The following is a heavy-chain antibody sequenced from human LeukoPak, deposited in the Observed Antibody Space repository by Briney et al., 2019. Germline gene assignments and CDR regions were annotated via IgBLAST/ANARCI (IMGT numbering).Heavy chain of an antibody. J-gene: IGHJ4*02. D-gene: IGHD6-13*01. CDR1: GFTFSSYS. CDR3: ARDGKSSSWYSSFDY. V-gene: IGHV3-74*01. CDR2: INSDGSST. Sequence: GGSLRLSCAASGFTFSSYSMNWVRQAPGKGLVWVSRINSDGSSTSYADSVKGRFTISRDNAKNTLYLQMNSLRAEDTAVYYCARDGKSSSWYSSFDYWGQGTLVTVSS.